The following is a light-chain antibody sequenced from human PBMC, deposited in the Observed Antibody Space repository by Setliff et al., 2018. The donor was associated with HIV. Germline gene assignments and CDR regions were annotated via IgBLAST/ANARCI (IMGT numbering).Light chain of an antibody. CDR1: QSILYNSNNKNY. CDR3: QQYYSTLSLT. Sequence: DIVMTQSPDSLAVPLGERATINCKSSQSILYNSNNKNYLAWYQQKPGQPPKLLIYWASTRESGVPDRFSGSGSGTDFTLTISSLQAEDVAVYYCQQYYSTLSLTFGPGTKVDIK. CDR2: WAS. V-gene: IGKV4-1*01. J-gene: IGKJ3*01.